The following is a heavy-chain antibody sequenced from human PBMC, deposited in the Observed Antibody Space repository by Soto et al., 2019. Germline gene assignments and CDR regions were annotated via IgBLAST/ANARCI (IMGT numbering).Heavy chain of an antibody. J-gene: IGHJ6*04. D-gene: IGHD3-3*01. CDR2: ISGSGGST. CDR1: GFTFSSYA. CDR3: AKDGGFTIFGVVSMDV. V-gene: IGHV3-23*01. Sequence: GGSLRLSCAASGFTFSSYAMSWVRQAPGKGLEWVSAISGSGGSTYYADSVKGRFTISRDNSKNTLYLQMNSLRAEDTAVYYCAKDGGFTIFGVVSMDVWGKGTTVTVSS.